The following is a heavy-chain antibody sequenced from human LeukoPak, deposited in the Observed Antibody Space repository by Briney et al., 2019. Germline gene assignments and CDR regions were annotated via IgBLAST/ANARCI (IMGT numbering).Heavy chain of an antibody. CDR2: INHSGST. CDR3: ARGGGLGIDY. CDR1: GGSFSGYY. V-gene: IGHV4-34*01. J-gene: IGHJ4*02. D-gene: IGHD7-27*01. Sequence: SETLSLTCAVYGGSFSGYYWSWIRQPPGKGLEWIGEINHSGSTNYNSSLKSRVTISVDTSKNQFSLKLSSVTAAGTAVYYCARGGGLGIDYWGQETLVSVSS.